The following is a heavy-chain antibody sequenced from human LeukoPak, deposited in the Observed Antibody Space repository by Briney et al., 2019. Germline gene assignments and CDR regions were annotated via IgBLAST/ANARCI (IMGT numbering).Heavy chain of an antibody. Sequence: SETLSLTCAVSGYSISSGYYWGWIRQPPGQGLEWIGSIYHSGSTYYNPSLKSRVTISVDTSKDQFSLKLSSVTAADTAVYYCAREVRDIVVVPAAMGGYYGMDVWGKGTTVTVSS. V-gene: IGHV4-38-2*01. CDR1: GYSISSGYY. CDR3: AREVRDIVVVPAAMGGYYGMDV. J-gene: IGHJ6*04. CDR2: IYHSGST. D-gene: IGHD2-2*01.